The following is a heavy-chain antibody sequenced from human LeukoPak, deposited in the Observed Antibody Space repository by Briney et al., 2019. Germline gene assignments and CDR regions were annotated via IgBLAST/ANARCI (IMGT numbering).Heavy chain of an antibody. CDR1: GGSISSSSYD. CDR2: ISYSGRT. V-gene: IGHV4-39*01. CDR3: ARTIDGYYDSSGYYSYYYYMDV. D-gene: IGHD3-22*01. Sequence: SETLSLTCTVSGGSISSSSYDWGWIRPPPGKGLEWFGSISYSGRTYYNPSLKSRVTISVDTSKNQFSLNLSSVTAADSAVYYCARTIDGYYDSSGYYSYYYYMDVWGKGTTVTVSS. J-gene: IGHJ6*03.